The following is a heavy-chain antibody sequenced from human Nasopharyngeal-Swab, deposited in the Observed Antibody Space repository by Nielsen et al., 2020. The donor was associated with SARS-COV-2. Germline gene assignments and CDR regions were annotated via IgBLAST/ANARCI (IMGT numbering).Heavy chain of an antibody. D-gene: IGHD6-13*01. CDR1: GFTFRNHG. Sequence: GESLKISCAASGFTFRNHGMHWVRQAPGKGLEWVGIITSGGRTQVYADSVEGRFTISRDNSENTLYLQMNSLRAEDTAIYYCANRRGSSWHPYCFDFWGQGTLVTVSS. CDR3: ANRRGSSWHPYCFDF. CDR2: ITSGGRTQ. J-gene: IGHJ4*02. V-gene: IGHV3-30*18.